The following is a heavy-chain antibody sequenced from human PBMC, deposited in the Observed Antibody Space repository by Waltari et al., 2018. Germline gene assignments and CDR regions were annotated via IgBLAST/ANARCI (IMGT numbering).Heavy chain of an antibody. Sequence: QVQLQESGPGLAKPSETLSLTCTVSGVSITSSDYYWGWVRQPPGKAMALVGTIYYDGRTYYNPSLRSLFTLSLSTSKNEFSLTLSSVTAADTALFFCARQSHSFYYHTNGYFWHGFDVWGPGAMVTVSS. CDR3: ARQSHSFYYHTNGYFWHGFDV. J-gene: IGHJ3*01. CDR2: IYYDGRT. CDR1: GVSITSSDYY. D-gene: IGHD3-22*01. V-gene: IGHV4-39*01.